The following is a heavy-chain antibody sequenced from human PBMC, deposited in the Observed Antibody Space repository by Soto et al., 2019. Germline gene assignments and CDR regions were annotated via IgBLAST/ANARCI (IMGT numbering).Heavy chain of an antibody. D-gene: IGHD5-18*01. CDR2: ISSNGGST. CDR3: ARDYRTAMVPPDYYYYYYMDV. J-gene: IGHJ6*03. V-gene: IGHV3-64*01. Sequence: GGSLRLSCAASGFTFSSYAMHWVRQAPGKGLEYVSAISSNGGSTYYANSVKGRFTISRDNSKNTLYLQMGSLRAEDMAVYYRARDYRTAMVPPDYYYYYYMDVWGKGTTVTVSS. CDR1: GFTFSSYA.